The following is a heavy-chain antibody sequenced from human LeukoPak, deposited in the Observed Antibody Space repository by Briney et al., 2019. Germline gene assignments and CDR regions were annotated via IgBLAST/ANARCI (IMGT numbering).Heavy chain of an antibody. Sequence: GGSLRLFCAASGFTFSSYGMHWVRQAPGKGLEWVAFIRYDGSNKYYADSVKGRFTISRDNSKNTLYLQMNSLRAEDTAVYYCAKGGASVTRYVDYWGQGTLVTVSS. J-gene: IGHJ4*02. CDR3: AKGGASVTRYVDY. D-gene: IGHD4-17*01. CDR2: IRYDGSNK. V-gene: IGHV3-30*02. CDR1: GFTFSSYG.